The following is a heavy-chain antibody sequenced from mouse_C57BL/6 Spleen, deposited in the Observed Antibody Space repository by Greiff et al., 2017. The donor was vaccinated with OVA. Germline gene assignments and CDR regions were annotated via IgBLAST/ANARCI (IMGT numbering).Heavy chain of an antibody. CDR2: INPSTGGT. D-gene: IGHD1-1*01. CDR3: ARDYYGSSLYAMDY. V-gene: IGHV1-42*01. CDR1: GYSFTGYY. Sequence: VQLQQSGPELVKPGASVKISCKASGYSFTGYYMNWVKQSPEKSLEWIGEINPSTGGTTYNQKFKAKTTLTVDKTSSTAYMQLKSLTSEDSAVYYCARDYYGSSLYAMDYWGQGTSVTVSS. J-gene: IGHJ4*01.